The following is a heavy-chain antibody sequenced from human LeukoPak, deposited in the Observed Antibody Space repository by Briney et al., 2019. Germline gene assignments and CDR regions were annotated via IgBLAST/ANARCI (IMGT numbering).Heavy chain of an antibody. Sequence: GGSLRLSCTASGFTFSSYWMHWVRQAPGKGLVWVSRIYSDGSSTSYADSVKGRFTISRDNAKNTLYLQMNGLRSEDTAVYYCARTYGSGRYPGDWFDPWGQGTLVTVSS. CDR1: GFTFSSYW. J-gene: IGHJ5*02. CDR2: IYSDGSST. D-gene: IGHD6-19*01. CDR3: ARTYGSGRYPGDWFDP. V-gene: IGHV3-74*01.